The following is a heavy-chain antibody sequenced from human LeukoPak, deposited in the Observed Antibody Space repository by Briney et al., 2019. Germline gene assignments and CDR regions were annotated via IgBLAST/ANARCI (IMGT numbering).Heavy chain of an antibody. CDR1: GGTFSSYA. V-gene: IGHV1-69*05. J-gene: IGHJ4*02. D-gene: IGHD6-19*01. CDR2: IIPIFGTA. Sequence: SVKVSCKASGGTFSSYAISWVRQAPGQGLEWMGGIIPIFGTANYAQKFQGRVTITTDESTSTAYMELSSLRSEDTAVYYCAREGGHDYSDIAVAVRGFAYFDYWGQGTLVTVSS. CDR3: AREGGHDYSDIAVAVRGFAYFDY.